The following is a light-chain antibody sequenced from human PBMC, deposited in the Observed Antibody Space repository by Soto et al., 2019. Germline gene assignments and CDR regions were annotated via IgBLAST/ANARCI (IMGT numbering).Light chain of an antibody. CDR2: DAS. CDR1: QSVSSY. Sequence: EVVLTQSPATLSLSPGERATLSCRASQSVSSYLAWYQLKPGQAPILLIYDASNRATGIPARFSGSGSGTGFTLTICSLEPEDFPVYNCQQRSNWPPYTFGQGTKLESK. J-gene: IGKJ2*01. CDR3: QQRSNWPPYT. V-gene: IGKV3-11*01.